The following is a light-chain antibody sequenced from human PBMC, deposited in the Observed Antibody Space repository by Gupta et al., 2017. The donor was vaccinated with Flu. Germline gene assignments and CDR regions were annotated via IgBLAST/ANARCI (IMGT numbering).Light chain of an antibody. J-gene: IGLJ2*01. Sequence: SSELTQGPAVSVALGQPVRITCQGDSLRSYYASWYQQKPGQAPILVMYGEDNRPSGIPERFSGSRSGNTASLTISGTQAEEEADYYCISRDSSGAVVFGGGTKVTVL. CDR3: ISRDSSGAVV. CDR2: GED. V-gene: IGLV3-19*01. CDR1: SLRSYY.